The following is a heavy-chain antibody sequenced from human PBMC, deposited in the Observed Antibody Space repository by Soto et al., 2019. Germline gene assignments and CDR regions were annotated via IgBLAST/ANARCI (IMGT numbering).Heavy chain of an antibody. CDR3: ARDMTTAARPYYYYYGMDV. J-gene: IGHJ6*02. CDR1: GFTFSSYG. D-gene: IGHD6-6*01. V-gene: IGHV3-33*01. Sequence: GGSLRLSCAASGFTFSSYGMHWVRQAPGKGLEWVAVIWYDGSNKYYADSVKGRFTISRDNSKNTLYLQMNSLRAEDTAVYYCARDMTTAARPYYYYYGMDVWGQGTTVTVSS. CDR2: IWYDGSNK.